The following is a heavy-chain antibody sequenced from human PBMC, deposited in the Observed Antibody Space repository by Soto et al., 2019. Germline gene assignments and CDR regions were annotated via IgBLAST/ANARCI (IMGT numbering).Heavy chain of an antibody. J-gene: IGHJ3*02. V-gene: IGHV3-33*01. Sequence: QVQLVESGGGVVQPGRSLRLSCAASGFRFSSYGMHWVRQAPGKGLEWVAVIWYDGTNEYYADSVKGRFTISRDNSKNTLYLQMNILRVEDTAVYYCARGVTIAAAGTGDAFDIWGQGTMVTVSP. CDR2: IWYDGTNE. CDR1: GFRFSSYG. CDR3: ARGVTIAAAGTGDAFDI. D-gene: IGHD6-13*01.